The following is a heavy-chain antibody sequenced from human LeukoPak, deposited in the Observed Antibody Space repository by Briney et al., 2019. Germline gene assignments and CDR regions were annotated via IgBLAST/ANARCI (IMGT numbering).Heavy chain of an antibody. CDR2: ISRNSGSI. CDR1: GFTFDDYA. V-gene: IGHV3-9*03. J-gene: IGHJ3*02. Sequence: GRSLRLSCAASGFTFDDYAMHWVRQAPGKGLEWVSGISRNSGSIGYADSVKGRFTISRDNAKNSLYLQMNSLRAEDMALYYCAKASKDSSGYSNDAFDIWGQGTMVTVSS. CDR3: AKASKDSSGYSNDAFDI. D-gene: IGHD3-22*01.